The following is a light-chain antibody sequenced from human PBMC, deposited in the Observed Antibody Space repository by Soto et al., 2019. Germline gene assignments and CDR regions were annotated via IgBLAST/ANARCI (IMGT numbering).Light chain of an antibody. CDR3: QQTYSLPPVT. CDR1: QSISRY. Sequence: DIQMTQSPSSLSASVGDRVTITCRASQSISRYLSWYQHKPGTAPKLLIYTASSLHTGVPSRFIGGGSGTHFTHTISNLQPEDFATYYCQQTYSLPPVTFGQGTRLEIK. CDR2: TAS. J-gene: IGKJ5*01. V-gene: IGKV1-39*01.